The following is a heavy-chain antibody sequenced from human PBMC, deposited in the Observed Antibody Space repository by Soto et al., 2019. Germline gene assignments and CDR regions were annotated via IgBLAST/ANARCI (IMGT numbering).Heavy chain of an antibody. D-gene: IGHD6-6*01. CDR3: AGLVGRGKFSRLQY. V-gene: IGHV4-4*02. Sequence: QVLLQESGPGLVKPSGTLSLTCDVSGDSISVNTWWSWVRQTPGKGREWIGEILHSGSVNYNPSLKSQVTITIDKSKNQVSLRLSSMTAADTALYYCAGLVGRGKFSRLQYWGQGTLVTVSS. CDR1: GDSISVNTW. CDR2: ILHSGSV. J-gene: IGHJ1*01.